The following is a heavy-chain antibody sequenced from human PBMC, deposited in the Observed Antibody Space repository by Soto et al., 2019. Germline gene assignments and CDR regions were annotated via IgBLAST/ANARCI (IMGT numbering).Heavy chain of an antibody. V-gene: IGHV5-51*01. Sequence: GEPLKISCTGSGYAFTSYWIAWVRQMPGKGLEWMGIIYPGDSDTRYSPSFQGQVTISADKSITTAYLQWSSLKASDTAMYYCARGYCTTTICDPWFDPWGQGTLVTVSS. CDR2: IYPGDSDT. D-gene: IGHD2-2*01. J-gene: IGHJ5*02. CDR1: GYAFTSYW. CDR3: ARGYCTTTICDPWFDP.